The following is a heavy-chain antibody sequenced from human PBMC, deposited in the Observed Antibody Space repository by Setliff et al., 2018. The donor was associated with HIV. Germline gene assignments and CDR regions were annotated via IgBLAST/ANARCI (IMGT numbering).Heavy chain of an antibody. V-gene: IGHV4-59*12. D-gene: IGHD3-10*01. J-gene: IGHJ4*02. Sequence: SETLSLTCTVSGGSISNYYWSWIRQPPGKTLEWIGYIYYSGATNYNPSLKSRVTISVDTSKNQFSLRLSSVSAADTAVYYCARSWGSGSYPYWGQGTLVTVSS. CDR1: GGSISNYY. CDR3: ARSWGSGSYPY. CDR2: IYYSGAT.